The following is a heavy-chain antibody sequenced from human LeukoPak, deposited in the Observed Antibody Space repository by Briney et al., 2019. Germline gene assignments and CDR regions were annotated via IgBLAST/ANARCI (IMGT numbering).Heavy chain of an antibody. CDR2: ISGRGSGGST. Sequence: GGSLRLSCAASGFTFDDYGMSWVRQAPGKGLEWVSNISGRGSGGSTYYADSVKGRFSISRDNSKNTLYLQMNSLRAEDTAVYYCAKSGYNRFDYWGQGTLVTVSS. D-gene: IGHD5-24*01. J-gene: IGHJ4*02. CDR3: AKSGYNRFDY. V-gene: IGHV3-23*01. CDR1: GFTFDDYG.